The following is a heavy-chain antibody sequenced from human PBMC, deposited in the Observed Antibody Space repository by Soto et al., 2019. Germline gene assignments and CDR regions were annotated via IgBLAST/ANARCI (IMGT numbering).Heavy chain of an antibody. Sequence: ASVKVSFKASGFNFRSTAVQWVRQARGQRLEWIGWIVAGSGNTNYAQNFQERVTITRDMSTSTAYMDVSSLRSEDTAVYYCAADPYYYDSSDYYSFDQWGQGTLVTVSS. CDR1: GFNFRSTA. D-gene: IGHD3-22*01. J-gene: IGHJ4*02. V-gene: IGHV1-58*01. CDR2: IVAGSGNT. CDR3: AADPYYYDSSDYYSFDQ.